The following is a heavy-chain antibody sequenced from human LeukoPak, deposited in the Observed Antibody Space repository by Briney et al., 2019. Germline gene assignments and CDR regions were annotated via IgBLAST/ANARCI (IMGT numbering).Heavy chain of an antibody. Sequence: GGSLRLSCAASGFTFGSYGMHWVRQAPGKGLEWVALIWYDGSNKYYADYVKGRFTISRDNSKNTLYLQMNSLRAEDTAVYYCARDPGYSSNWYFDYWGQGTLVTVSS. D-gene: IGHD6-13*01. V-gene: IGHV3-33*01. CDR3: ARDPGYSSNWYFDY. CDR2: IWYDGSNK. CDR1: GFTFGSYG. J-gene: IGHJ4*02.